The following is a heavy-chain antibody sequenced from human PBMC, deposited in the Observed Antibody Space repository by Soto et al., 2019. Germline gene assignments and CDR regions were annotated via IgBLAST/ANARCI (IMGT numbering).Heavy chain of an antibody. J-gene: IGHJ6*03. V-gene: IGHV1-69*08. D-gene: IGHD4-17*01. CDR2: IIPSLGIA. CDR1: GGTFSSYT. Sequence: QVQLVQSGAEVKKPGSSLKVSCKASGGTFSSYTISWVRQAPGQGLEWMGRIIPSLGIANYAQKFQGRVTITADKSTSTADMELSSLRSEDTAVYYCAREAWTTVTTSFGYYYMDVWGKGTTVTVSS. CDR3: AREAWTTVTTSFGYYYMDV.